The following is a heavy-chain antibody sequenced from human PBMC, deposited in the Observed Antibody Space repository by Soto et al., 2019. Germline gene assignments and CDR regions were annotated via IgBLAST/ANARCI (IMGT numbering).Heavy chain of an antibody. CDR1: SGSFSGYY. V-gene: IGHV4-34*01. Sequence: QVQLQQWGAGPLRPLETLSLTCGVSSGSFSGYYWAWIRQSPGKGLEWIGEINDRGSINYNPSLKRRVSISVDTSKNHYSLNLRSVTAADTAVYYCARESHDILTGPPWVWYFDLWGRGTLVTVSS. CDR2: INDRGSI. CDR3: ARESHDILTGPPWVWYFDL. D-gene: IGHD3-9*01. J-gene: IGHJ2*01.